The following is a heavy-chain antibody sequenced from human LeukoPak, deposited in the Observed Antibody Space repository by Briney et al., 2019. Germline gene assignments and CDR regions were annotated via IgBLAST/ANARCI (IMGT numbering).Heavy chain of an antibody. CDR1: GGSISSSNW. D-gene: IGHD2-2*01. Sequence: SETLSLTCAVSGGSISSSNWWSWVRQPPGKGLEWIGEIYHSGSTNYNPSLKSRVTISVDKSKNQFSLKLSSVTAADTAVYYCATMHCSSTSCFKLDPWGQGTLVTVSS. J-gene: IGHJ5*02. CDR3: ATMHCSSTSCFKLDP. V-gene: IGHV4-4*02. CDR2: IYHSGST.